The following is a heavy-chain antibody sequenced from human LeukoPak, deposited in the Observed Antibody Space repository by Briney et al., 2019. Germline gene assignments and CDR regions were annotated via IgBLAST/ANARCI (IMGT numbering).Heavy chain of an antibody. J-gene: IGHJ4*02. Sequence: SETLSLTCTDSGGSISSSHNYWAWIRQPPGKGLEWIGNIDYSGSTYYNPSLKSRVTISIDTSKSHFSLKLSSVTAADTAVYYCARQSGSHWFVPSIDYWGQGTLVTVSS. CDR1: GGSISSSHNY. CDR3: ARQSGSHWFVPSIDY. D-gene: IGHD1-26*01. V-gene: IGHV4-39*01. CDR2: IDYSGST.